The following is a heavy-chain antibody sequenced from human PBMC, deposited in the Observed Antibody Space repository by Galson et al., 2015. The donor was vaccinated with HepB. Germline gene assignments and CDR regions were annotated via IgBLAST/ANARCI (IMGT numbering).Heavy chain of an antibody. V-gene: IGHV4-59*01. CDR3: AGGGGLYCGGGTCYSG. J-gene: IGHJ4*02. Sequence: TLSLTCTVSGGSISSYYRSWIRQPPGKGLEWIGYIYYSGSTNYNPSLKSRVTISVDTSKNQVSLRLSSVTAADTAVYYCAGGGGLYCGGGTCYSGWGQGTLVTVSS. CDR1: GGSISSYY. D-gene: IGHD2-15*01. CDR2: IYYSGST.